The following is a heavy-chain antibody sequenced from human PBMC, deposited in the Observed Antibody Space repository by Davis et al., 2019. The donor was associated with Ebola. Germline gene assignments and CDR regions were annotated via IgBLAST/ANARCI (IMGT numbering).Heavy chain of an antibody. J-gene: IGHJ3*02. Sequence: GGSLRLSCAASGFTFSSYWLSWVRQAPGKGLEWVSVIYTGGSTYYADSVKGRFTISRDNSKNTLYLQMNSLRAEDTAVYYCGVYYDSRGYPPGALDIWGQGTMVTVSS. D-gene: IGHD3-22*01. CDR3: GVYYDSRGYPPGALDI. CDR1: GFTFSSYW. CDR2: IYTGGST. V-gene: IGHV3-53*01.